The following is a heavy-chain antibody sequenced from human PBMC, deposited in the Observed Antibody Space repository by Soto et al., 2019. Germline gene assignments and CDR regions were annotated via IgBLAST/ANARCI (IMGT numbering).Heavy chain of an antibody. V-gene: IGHV4-30-2*03. CDR1: GGSVSSGGYS. CDR2: IYHSGNT. Sequence: SETLSLTCAVSGGSVSSGGYSWSWIRQPPGKGPEWIGYIYHSGNTYYNPSLKSRVAISLDTSKNQFSLNLSSVTAADTAVYYCARLAYDANGFNVYGDDAFALWGQGTMVTVSS. J-gene: IGHJ3*01. D-gene: IGHD3-22*01. CDR3: ARLAYDANGFNVYGDDAFAL.